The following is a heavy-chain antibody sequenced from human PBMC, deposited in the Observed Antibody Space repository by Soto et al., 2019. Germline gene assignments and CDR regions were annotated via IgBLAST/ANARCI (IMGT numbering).Heavy chain of an antibody. CDR2: INPGPNSA. CDR1: NDSLSSHF. Sequence: ASVKVSCKASNDSLSSHFIHWVRQAAGEGLEWMGTINPGPNSASYSKEFQGRLTLTSDMPSRTVYMQLSNLSSDDTAVYYCAGASSRVSSVVAAYWGQGTLVTVSS. V-gene: IGHV1-46*01. J-gene: IGHJ4*02. CDR3: AGASSRVSSVVAAY. D-gene: IGHD2-15*01.